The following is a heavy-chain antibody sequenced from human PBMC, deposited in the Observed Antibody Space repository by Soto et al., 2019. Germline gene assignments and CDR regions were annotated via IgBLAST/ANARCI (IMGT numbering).Heavy chain of an antibody. CDR2: IYYSGST. CDR3: ARRWGMGFDY. V-gene: IGHV4-59*01. Sequence: QVQLQESGPGLVKPSETLSLICTVSGGSISSYYWSWIRQPPGKGLEWIGYIYYSGSTNYNPSLKSRVTISVDTSKNQFSLKLSSVTAADTAVYYCARRWGMGFDYWGQGTLVTVSS. J-gene: IGHJ4*02. CDR1: GGSISSYY. D-gene: IGHD3-16*01.